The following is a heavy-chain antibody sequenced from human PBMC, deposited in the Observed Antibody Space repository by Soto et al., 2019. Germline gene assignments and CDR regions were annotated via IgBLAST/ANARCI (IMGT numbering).Heavy chain of an antibody. CDR2: INPNSGGT. Sequence: ASVKVSCKASGYTFTGYYMHWVRQAPGQGLEWMGWINPNSGGTNYAQKFQGWVTMTRDTSISTAYMELSRLRSDDTAVYYCARGLPSKLGYCSGGSCLTLDPWGKGTLVTVSS. J-gene: IGHJ5*02. D-gene: IGHD2-15*01. CDR3: ARGLPSKLGYCSGGSCLTLDP. V-gene: IGHV1-2*04. CDR1: GYTFTGYY.